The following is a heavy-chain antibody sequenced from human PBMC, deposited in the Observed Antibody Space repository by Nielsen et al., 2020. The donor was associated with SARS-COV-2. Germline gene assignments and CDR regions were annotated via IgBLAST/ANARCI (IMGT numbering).Heavy chain of an antibody. D-gene: IGHD6-13*01. J-gene: IGHJ4*02. CDR1: GGSISSGGYY. Sequence: SETLSLTCTVSGGSISSGGYYWTWIRQHPGKGLECIGYIYYSGSTYYNPSLKSRVTISVDTSKNQFSLKLSSVTAADTAVYYWARDQAAAGMWYFDYWGQGTQVTVSS. CDR3: ARDQAAAGMWYFDY. CDR2: IYYSGST. V-gene: IGHV4-31*03.